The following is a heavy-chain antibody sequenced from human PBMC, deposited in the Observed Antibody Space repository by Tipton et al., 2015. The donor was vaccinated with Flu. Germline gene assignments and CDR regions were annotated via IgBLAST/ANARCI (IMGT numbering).Heavy chain of an antibody. V-gene: IGHV4-38-2*01. CDR3: ARRDCSNYVSEPRNWFDL. CDR1: GDSIGSNYF. D-gene: IGHD4-11*01. J-gene: IGHJ5*02. CDR2: VHRSGNG. Sequence: LRLTCSVSGDSIGSNYFWAWIRQPPGKGLEWVANVHRSGNGYYNPSLRSRVTISVDTSRNQFSLKMSSVTAADTAVYYCARRDCSNYVSEPRNWFDLWGQGTPVTVSS.